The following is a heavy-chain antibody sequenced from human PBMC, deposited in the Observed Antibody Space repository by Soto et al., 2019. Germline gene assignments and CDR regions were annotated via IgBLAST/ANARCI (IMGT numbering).Heavy chain of an antibody. CDR3: ARDQNSSSWYYYYYYGMNV. CDR2: INPSGGST. CDR1: GYTLTSYY. D-gene: IGHD6-13*01. V-gene: IGHV1-46*01. J-gene: IGHJ6*01. Sequence: PSLKVSCKASGYTLTSYYIHLVRQAHGEGLELMGIINPSGGSTSYAQKSQGRVTLTRDTSMSTVYMERSSLRSEDTAVSYCARDQNSSSWYYYYYYGMNVWGQAT.